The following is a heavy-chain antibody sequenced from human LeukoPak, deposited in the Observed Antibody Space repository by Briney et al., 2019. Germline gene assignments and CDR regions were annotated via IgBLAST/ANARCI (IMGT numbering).Heavy chain of an antibody. J-gene: IGHJ4*02. Sequence: GASVKASCKASGGTFSSYAISWVRQAPGQGLEWMGGIIPIFGTANYAQKFQGRVTITADESTSTAYMELSSLRSEDTAVYYCARGYYGSGSYNGYWGQGTLVTVSS. CDR3: ARGYYGSGSYNGY. D-gene: IGHD3-10*01. CDR1: GGTFSSYA. V-gene: IGHV1-69*13. CDR2: IIPIFGTA.